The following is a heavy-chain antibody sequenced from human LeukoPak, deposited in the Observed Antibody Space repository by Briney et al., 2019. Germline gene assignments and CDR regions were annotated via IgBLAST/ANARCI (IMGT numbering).Heavy chain of an antibody. CDR3: ARGTSSWYPRSAIYFDY. V-gene: IGHV3-53*01. CDR2: IYSGGST. D-gene: IGHD6-13*01. CDR1: GFTVSSNY. Sequence: GGSLRLSCAASGFTVSSNYMNWVRQAPGKGLEWVSVIYSGGSTYYADSVKGRFTISRDNSKNTLYLQMNSLRAEDTAVYYCARGTSSWYPRSAIYFDYWGQGTLVTVSS. J-gene: IGHJ4*02.